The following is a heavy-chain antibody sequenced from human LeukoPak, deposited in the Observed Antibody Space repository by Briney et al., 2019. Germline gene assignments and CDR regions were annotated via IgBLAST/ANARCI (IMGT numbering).Heavy chain of an antibody. J-gene: IGHJ4*02. CDR3: ARDLRYGAYEVGDY. CDR2: INAGNGNT. D-gene: IGHD4-17*01. V-gene: IGHV1-3*01. CDR1: GYTFTSYA. Sequence: ASVKVSCKASGYTFTSYAMHWVRQAPGQRLEWMGWINAGNGNTKYSQKFQGRVTITRDTSASTAYMELSSLRSEDTAVYYCARDLRYGAYEVGDYWGQGTLVTVSS.